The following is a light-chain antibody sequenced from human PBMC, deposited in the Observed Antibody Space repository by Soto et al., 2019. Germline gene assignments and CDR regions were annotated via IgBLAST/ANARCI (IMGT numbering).Light chain of an antibody. CDR3: QQRYSMPHT. CDR1: QNIFSY. CDR2: AAS. Sequence: DIQMTQAPSSLSASVGDRVTITCRASQNIFSYLGWYQHKSGKAPYLLIYAASSLQSGVPSRFSGSGSGTDFALTISSLQPEDFATFYCQQRYSMPHTVGHGTKLEI. V-gene: IGKV1-39*01. J-gene: IGKJ2*01.